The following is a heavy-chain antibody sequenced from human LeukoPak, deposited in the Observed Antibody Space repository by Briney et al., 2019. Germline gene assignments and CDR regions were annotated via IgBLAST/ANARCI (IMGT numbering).Heavy chain of an antibody. V-gene: IGHV3-9*03. J-gene: IGHJ3*02. D-gene: IGHD2-8*02. CDR1: GFTFDDYA. CDR2: ISWNSGSI. Sequence: PGRSLRLSCAASGFTFDDYAMHWVRQAPGKGLEWVSGISWNSGSIGYADSVKGRFTISRDNAKNSLYLQMNSLRAEDMALYYCAKDSSVLVGVYDAFDIWGQGTMVTVSS. CDR3: AKDSSVLVGVYDAFDI.